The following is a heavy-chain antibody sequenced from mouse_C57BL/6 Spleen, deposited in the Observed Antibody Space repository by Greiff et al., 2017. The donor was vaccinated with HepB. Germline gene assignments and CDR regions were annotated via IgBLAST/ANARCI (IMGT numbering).Heavy chain of an antibody. CDR1: GFTFSSYG. CDR3: ARVSAMDY. Sequence: DVMLVESGGDLVKPGGSLKLSCAASGFTFSSYGMSWVRQTPDKRLEWVATISSGGSYTYYPDSVKGRFTISRDNAKNTLYRQMSSLKSEDTAMYYCARVSAMDYWGQGTSVTVSS. CDR2: ISSGGSYT. V-gene: IGHV5-6*02. J-gene: IGHJ4*01.